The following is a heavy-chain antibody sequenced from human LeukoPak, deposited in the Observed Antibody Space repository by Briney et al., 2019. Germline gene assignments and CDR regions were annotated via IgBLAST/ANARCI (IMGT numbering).Heavy chain of an antibody. J-gene: IGHJ4*02. D-gene: IGHD3-10*01. CDR2: IRTAASEK. CDR1: GFTLSRYW. Sequence: GGSLRLSCAASGFTLSRYWMRWVRQAGGGGREWVANIRTAASEKSYLASLKARFTISRANATTSLYLQMTSLRAEDTAVYSCAKYTSGTSYRCLDQWGQGTLVTVSS. CDR3: AKYTSGTSYRCLDQ. V-gene: IGHV3-7*05.